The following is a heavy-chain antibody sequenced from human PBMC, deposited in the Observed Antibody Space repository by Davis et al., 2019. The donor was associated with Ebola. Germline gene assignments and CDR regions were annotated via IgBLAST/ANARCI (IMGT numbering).Heavy chain of an antibody. CDR3: SRGFYTDPLDY. J-gene: IGHJ4*02. V-gene: IGHV5-10-1*01. CDR2: IDPSDSYT. CDR1: GYSFTSYW. Sequence: PGGSLRLSCKGSGYSFTSYWISWVRQLPGKGLEWMGRIDPSDSYTNYSPSFQGHVTISADKSISTAYLQWSSLKASDTAMYYCSRGFYTDPLDYWGQGTLVTVSS.